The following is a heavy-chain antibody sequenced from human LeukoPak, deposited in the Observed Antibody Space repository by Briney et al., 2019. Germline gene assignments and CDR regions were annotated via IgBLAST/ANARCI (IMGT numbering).Heavy chain of an antibody. V-gene: IGHV3-11*04. CDR1: GFTFSDYY. J-gene: IGHJ4*02. Sequence: PGGSLRLSCAASGFTFSDYYMSWIRQAPGKGLEWVSYISSSGSTIYYADSVKGRFTISRDNAKNSLYLQMNSLRAEDTAVYYCARDPTYCSGGSCYSRGIDYWGQGTLVTVSS. CDR3: ARDPTYCSGGSCYSRGIDY. D-gene: IGHD2-15*01. CDR2: ISSSGSTI.